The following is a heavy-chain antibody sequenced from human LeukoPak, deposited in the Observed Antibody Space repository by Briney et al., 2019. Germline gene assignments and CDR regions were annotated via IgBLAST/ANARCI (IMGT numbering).Heavy chain of an antibody. CDR2: IIPIFGTA. CDR3: ARSRLRFLEWAKYYFDY. CDR1: GGTLSSYA. J-gene: IGHJ4*02. V-gene: IGHV1-69*06. D-gene: IGHD3-3*01. Sequence: ASVKVPCKASGGTLSSYAISWVRQAPGQGLEWMGGIIPIFGTANYAQKFQGRVTITADKSTSTAYMELSSLRSEDTAVYYCARSRLRFLEWAKYYFDYWGQGTLVTVSS.